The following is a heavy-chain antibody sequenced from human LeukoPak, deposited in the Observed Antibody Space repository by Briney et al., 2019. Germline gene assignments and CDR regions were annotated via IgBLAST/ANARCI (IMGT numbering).Heavy chain of an antibody. Sequence: GASVKVSCKASGYTFTASYIHWVRQAAGQGLEGMGLINPSSGDTNYAQNFLGRVTMTRDTSMSTAYMELSSLTSDDTAVYYCARGGQIYDYVWGSYLEFWGQGTLVTVSS. J-gene: IGHJ4*02. CDR2: INPSSGDT. D-gene: IGHD3-16*02. V-gene: IGHV1-2*02. CDR3: ARGGQIYDYVWGSYLEF. CDR1: GYTFTASY.